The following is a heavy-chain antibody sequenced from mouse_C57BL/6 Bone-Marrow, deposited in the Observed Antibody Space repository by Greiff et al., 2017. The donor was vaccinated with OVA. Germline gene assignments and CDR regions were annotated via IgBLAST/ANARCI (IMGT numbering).Heavy chain of an antibody. CDR1: GFSLSTFGMG. CDR2: IWWDDDK. J-gene: IGHJ1*03. D-gene: IGHD1-3*01. V-gene: IGHV8-8*01. Sequence: QVTLKVCGPGILQPSHTLSLTCSFSGFSLSTFGMGVVWIRHPSGMGLEWLAQIWWDDDKYYNPALQSRLTLSKHTSKNQFFLKLANVDTADTATYYCARIESSSYWYFDVWGTGTTVTVSS. CDR3: ARIESSSYWYFDV.